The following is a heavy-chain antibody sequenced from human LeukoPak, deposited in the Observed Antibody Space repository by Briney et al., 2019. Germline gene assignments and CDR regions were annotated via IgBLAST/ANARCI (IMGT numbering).Heavy chain of an antibody. CDR3: ARSSKTQWLSPGDSFDI. V-gene: IGHV4-34*01. CDR1: GGPFSGYY. J-gene: IGHJ3*02. D-gene: IGHD6-19*01. CDR2: INHSGST. Sequence: PSETLSLTCAVYGGPFSGYYWSWIRQPPGKGLEWIGEINHSGSTNYNPSLKSRVTTSVETSKNQFSLKFTSMTAADTAVYYCARSSKTQWLSPGDSFDIWGRGTLVTVPS.